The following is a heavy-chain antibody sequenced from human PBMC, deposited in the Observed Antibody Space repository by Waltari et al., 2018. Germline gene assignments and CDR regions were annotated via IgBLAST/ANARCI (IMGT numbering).Heavy chain of an antibody. CDR3: ARGHSSSWYFSYYYGMDV. V-gene: IGHV4-34*01. D-gene: IGHD6-13*01. Sequence: QVQLQQWGAGLLKPSETLSLTCAVYGGSFSGYYWSWIRQPPGKGLEWIGEINHSGSTNYNPSLKSRVTISVDTSKNQFSLKLSSVTAADTAVYYCARGHSSSWYFSYYYGMDVWGQGTTVTVSS. CDR2: INHSGST. J-gene: IGHJ6*02. CDR1: GGSFSGYY.